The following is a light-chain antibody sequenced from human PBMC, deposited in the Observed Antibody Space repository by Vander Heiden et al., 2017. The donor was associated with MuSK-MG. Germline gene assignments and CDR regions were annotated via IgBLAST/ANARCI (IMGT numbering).Light chain of an antibody. Sequence: EIVMTQSPATLSVSPGERATLSCRASQSVSSYLARYQQKPGQAPRLLIYGASTRATGSPARFSGSGSGTEFTLTISSLQSEYCAVYYCQQYNNWPPITFGQGTRLEIK. V-gene: IGKV3-15*01. J-gene: IGKJ5*01. CDR2: GAS. CDR1: QSVSSY. CDR3: QQYNNWPPIT.